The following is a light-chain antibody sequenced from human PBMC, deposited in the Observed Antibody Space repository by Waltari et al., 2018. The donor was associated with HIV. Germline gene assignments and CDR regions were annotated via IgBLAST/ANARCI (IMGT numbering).Light chain of an antibody. V-gene: IGKV1-12*01. CDR1: QAISNR. Sequence: DIQMTQSPSSVSASVGDRVTITCRASQAISNRLAWEKKKEGKATKRLIDAKSTLQGEVQTRCNGSGAGTDFILTISSLQPEEFATYYCQQANNFPFTFGPGTKVDV. CDR2: AKS. J-gene: IGKJ3*01. CDR3: QQANNFPFT.